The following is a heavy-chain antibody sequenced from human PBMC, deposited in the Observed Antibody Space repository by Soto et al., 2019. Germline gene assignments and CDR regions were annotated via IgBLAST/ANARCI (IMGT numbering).Heavy chain of an antibody. J-gene: IGHJ4*02. D-gene: IGHD4-17*01. V-gene: IGHV5-51*01. Sequence: GESLKISCKGSGYSFTSYWIGWVRQMPGKGLEWMGTIYPGDSDTRYSPSFQGQVTISADKSISTAYLQWSSLKASDTAMYYCARAKFSSMTTVDYWGQGTLVTVSS. CDR3: ARAKFSSMTTVDY. CDR2: IYPGDSDT. CDR1: GYSFTSYW.